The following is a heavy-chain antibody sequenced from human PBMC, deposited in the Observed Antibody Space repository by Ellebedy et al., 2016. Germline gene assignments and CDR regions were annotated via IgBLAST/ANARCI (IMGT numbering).Heavy chain of an antibody. CDR3: ARTLSYKTSRHYMDV. CDR1: GISFGSYT. CDR2: LNQDGT. D-gene: IGHD3-10*01. Sequence: GGSLRLXCAASGISFGSYTMGWVRQAPGKGLEWVATLNQDGTHSVRGRFTISRDNTKNSLYLQMDSLRVEDTGIYFCARTLSYKTSRHYMDVWGKGTTVIVSS. J-gene: IGHJ6*03. V-gene: IGHV3-7*01.